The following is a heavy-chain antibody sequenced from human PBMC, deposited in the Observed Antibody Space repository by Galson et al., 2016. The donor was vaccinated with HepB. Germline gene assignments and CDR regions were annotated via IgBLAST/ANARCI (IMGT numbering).Heavy chain of an antibody. CDR2: IKSKTHGGTT. V-gene: IGHV3-15*07. J-gene: IGHJ1*01. CDR1: GFTFSNAW. Sequence: LRLSCAASGFTFSNAWMNWVRQAPGKGLEWVGRIKSKTHGGTTDYAAPVKGRFTISRDDSKNTLYLQMNSLKTEDTAVYYCSTGFDGFQNWGQGTLVTVSS. CDR3: STGFDGFQN.